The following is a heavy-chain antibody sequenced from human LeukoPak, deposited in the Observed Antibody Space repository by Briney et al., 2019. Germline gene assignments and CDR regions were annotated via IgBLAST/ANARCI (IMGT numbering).Heavy chain of an antibody. CDR3: AREEDTAMGE. CDR1: GFTVSSYS. CDR2: ISSSSSYI. V-gene: IGHV3-21*04. D-gene: IGHD5-18*01. Sequence: GGSLRLSCAASGFTVSSYSMNWVRQAPGKGLEWVSSISSSSSYIYYADSVKGRFTISRDNAKNSLYLQMNSLRAEDTAVYYCAREEDTAMGEGGQGTLVTVSS. J-gene: IGHJ4*02.